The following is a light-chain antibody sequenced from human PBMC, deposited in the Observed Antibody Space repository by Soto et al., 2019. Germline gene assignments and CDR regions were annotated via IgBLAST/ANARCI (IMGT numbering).Light chain of an antibody. Sequence: EIVMTQSPATLSVSPGERATLSCRASQSINSNLAWYQQKPGQAPRLLIYGASTRATGVPATFSGSGSGTEFNLTVGSLQSEDVAVYYCQQYDNWPLTFGGGTKVEIK. CDR2: GAS. CDR3: QQYDNWPLT. J-gene: IGKJ4*01. V-gene: IGKV3-15*01. CDR1: QSINSN.